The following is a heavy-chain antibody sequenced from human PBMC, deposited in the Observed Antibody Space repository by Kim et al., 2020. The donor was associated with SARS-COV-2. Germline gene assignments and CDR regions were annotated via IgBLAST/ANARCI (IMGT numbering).Heavy chain of an antibody. CDR2: IYYSGST. Sequence: SETLSLTCTVSGGSISSSSYYWGWIRQPPGKGLEWIGSIYYSGSTYYNPSLKSRVTISVDTSKNQFSLKLSSVTAADTAVYYCARGGWPYWGQGTLVTVSS. D-gene: IGHD6-19*01. J-gene: IGHJ4*02. V-gene: IGHV4-39*01. CDR3: ARGGWPY. CDR1: GGSISSSSYY.